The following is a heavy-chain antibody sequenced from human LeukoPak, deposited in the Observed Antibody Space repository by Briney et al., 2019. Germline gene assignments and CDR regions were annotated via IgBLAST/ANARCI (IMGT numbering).Heavy chain of an antibody. Sequence: SETLSLTCTVSGDSISTYYWSWIRQPPGKGLEWIGYIYYSGSTNYNPSLKSRVTISVDTSKNQFSLKLSSVTAADTAVYYCARASAVADRTLRFDPWGQGTLVTVSS. CDR3: ARASAVADRTLRFDP. CDR1: GDSISTYY. CDR2: IYYSGST. J-gene: IGHJ5*02. D-gene: IGHD6-19*01. V-gene: IGHV4-59*01.